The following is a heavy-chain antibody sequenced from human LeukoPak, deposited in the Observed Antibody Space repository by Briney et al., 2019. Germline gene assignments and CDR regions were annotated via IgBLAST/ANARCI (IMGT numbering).Heavy chain of an antibody. Sequence: KTSETLSLTCTVSGGSISSYYWSWIRQPAGKGLEWIGRIYTSGSTNYNPSLKSRVTISVDTSKKQFSLKLSSVTAADTAVYYCASGISGSYYGRPFGYWGQGTLVTVSS. CDR2: IYTSGST. V-gene: IGHV4-4*07. CDR3: ASGISGSYYGRPFGY. D-gene: IGHD1-26*01. J-gene: IGHJ4*02. CDR1: GGSISSYY.